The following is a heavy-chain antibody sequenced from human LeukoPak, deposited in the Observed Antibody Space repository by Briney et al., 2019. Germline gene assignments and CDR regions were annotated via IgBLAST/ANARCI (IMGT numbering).Heavy chain of an antibody. J-gene: IGHJ4*02. CDR2: ISAYNGNT. D-gene: IGHD3-22*01. CDR1: GYTFTSYG. Sequence: ASVKVSCKASGYTFTSYGISWVRQAPGQGLEWMGWISAYNGNTNYAQKLQGRVTMTRDMSTSTVYMELSSLRSEDTAVYYCAREDYDVPTGYFDYWGQGTLVTVSS. CDR3: AREDYDVPTGYFDY. V-gene: IGHV1-18*01.